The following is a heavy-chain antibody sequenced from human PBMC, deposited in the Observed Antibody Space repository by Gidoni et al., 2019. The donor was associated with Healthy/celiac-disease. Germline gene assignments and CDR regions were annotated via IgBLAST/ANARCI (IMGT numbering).Heavy chain of an antibody. CDR1: GFTFDAYA. V-gene: IGHV3-9*01. CDR2: ISWNSGSI. CDR3: AKDMGEAYDYVWGSYDAFDI. D-gene: IGHD3-16*01. J-gene: IGHJ3*02. Sequence: EVQLVESGGGLVQPGRSLRLSCAASGFTFDAYAMHWVRQAPGKGLEWVSGISWNSGSIGYADSVKGRFTISRDNAKNSLYLQMNSLRAEDTALYYCAKDMGEAYDYVWGSYDAFDIWGQGTMVTVSS.